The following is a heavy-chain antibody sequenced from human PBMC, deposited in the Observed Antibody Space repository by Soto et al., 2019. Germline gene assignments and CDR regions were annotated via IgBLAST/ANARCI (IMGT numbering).Heavy chain of an antibody. CDR3: ARDLWGYCGTDCYPLDV. J-gene: IGHJ6*02. V-gene: IGHV4-59*01. CDR2: MYNTGST. Sequence: QVQLQESGPGLVKPSETLSLTCTVSVGSISGYYWSWIRQPPGKGLEWIGYMYNTGSTVYNPSFKSRVTISVDTSKSQFSLRLNSVTAADTAVYYCARDLWGYCGTDCYPLDVWGQGTTVTVSS. CDR1: VGSISGYY. D-gene: IGHD2-21*02.